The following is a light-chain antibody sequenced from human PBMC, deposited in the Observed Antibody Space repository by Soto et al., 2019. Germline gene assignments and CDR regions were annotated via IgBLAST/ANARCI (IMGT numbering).Light chain of an antibody. V-gene: IGKV3-11*01. CDR1: QSVGSY. J-gene: IGKJ2*01. Sequence: ETVLTQSPATLSLSPGQRATFSCRASQSVGSYLAWYQQKPGQAPRLLIYDASNRATGIPARFSGSGSGTDFTLTITSLEPEDFAVYFCQHYGSSPPYTFGQGTKLKIK. CDR3: QHYGSSPPYT. CDR2: DAS.